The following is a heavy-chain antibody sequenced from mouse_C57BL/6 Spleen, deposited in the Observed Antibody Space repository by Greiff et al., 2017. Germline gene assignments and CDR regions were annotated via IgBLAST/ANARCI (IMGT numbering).Heavy chain of an antibody. Sequence: QVQLQQPGTELVKPGASVKLSCKASGYTFTSYWMHWVKQRPGQGLEWIGNINPSNGGTNYNEKFKSKATLTVDKSSSAAYMQLSSLTSEDSAVXDCARGYDYDRAMDYWGQGTSVTVSS. CDR3: ARGYDYDRAMDY. V-gene: IGHV1-53*01. CDR2: INPSNGGT. CDR1: GYTFTSYW. D-gene: IGHD2-4*01. J-gene: IGHJ4*01.